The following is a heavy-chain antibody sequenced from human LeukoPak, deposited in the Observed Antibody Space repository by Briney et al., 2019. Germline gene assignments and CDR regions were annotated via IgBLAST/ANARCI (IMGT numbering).Heavy chain of an antibody. D-gene: IGHD6-19*01. CDR1: GFTFSSYA. Sequence: GGSLRLSCAASGFTFSSYAMHWVRQAPGKGLEWVAVISYDGSNKYYADSVKGRFTISRDNSKNTLYLQMNSLRAEDTAVYYCAREPNGYSSGYGEYWGQGTLVTVSS. V-gene: IGHV3-30-3*01. CDR2: ISYDGSNK. CDR3: AREPNGYSSGYGEY. J-gene: IGHJ4*02.